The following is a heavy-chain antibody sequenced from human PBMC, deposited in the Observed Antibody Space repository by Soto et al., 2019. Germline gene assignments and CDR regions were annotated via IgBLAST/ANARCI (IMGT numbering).Heavy chain of an antibody. D-gene: IGHD6-13*01. Sequence: PSQTLSLTCAISGDSVSSNTVTWNWIRQSPSRGLEWLGRTYYRSNWERDYAVSVQSRITINPDTSKNQFSLQLNSVTPEDTAVYYCVRLIGNSWLDYWGQGTLVTSPQ. J-gene: IGHJ4*02. CDR1: GDSVSSNTVT. CDR3: VRLIGNSWLDY. CDR2: TYYRSNWER. V-gene: IGHV6-1*01.